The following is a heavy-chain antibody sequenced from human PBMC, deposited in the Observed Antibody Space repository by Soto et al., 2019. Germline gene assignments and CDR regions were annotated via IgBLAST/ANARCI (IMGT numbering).Heavy chain of an antibody. CDR2: ISGSGGST. J-gene: IGHJ4*02. Sequence: GGSLRLSCAASGFTFSRYAMSWVRQAPGKGLEWVSAISGSGGSTYYADTVKGRFTISRDNSKNTLYLQMNSLRAEDTAVYYCAKGPPITMVRGAITMWGQGTLVTVSS. D-gene: IGHD3-10*01. CDR1: GFTFSRYA. CDR3: AKGPPITMVRGAITM. V-gene: IGHV3-23*01.